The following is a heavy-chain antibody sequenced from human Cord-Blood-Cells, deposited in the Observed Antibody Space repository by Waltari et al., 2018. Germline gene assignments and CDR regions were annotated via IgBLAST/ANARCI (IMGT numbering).Heavy chain of an antibody. CDR3: ARDLRVIAARKDWYFDL. D-gene: IGHD6-6*01. CDR1: GFTFSSYW. V-gene: IGHV3-7*01. CDR2: IKQDGSEK. Sequence: CAASGFTFSSYWMSWVRQAPGKGRVWVANIKQDGSEKYYVDAVKGRFTISRDNAKNSLYLQMNSLRAEDTAVYYCARDLRVIAARKDWYFDLWGRGTLVTVSS. J-gene: IGHJ2*01.